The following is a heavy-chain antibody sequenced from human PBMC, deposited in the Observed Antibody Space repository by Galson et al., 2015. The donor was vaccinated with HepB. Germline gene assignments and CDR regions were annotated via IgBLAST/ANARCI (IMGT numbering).Heavy chain of an antibody. CDR1: GFSFRNYG. D-gene: IGHD6-19*01. CDR2: IRFDGNDK. CDR3: AKSDSGWNGYFDY. Sequence: SLILSCAASGFSFRNYGMHWVRQAPGKGLEWVAFIRFDGNDKYYADSVKGRFTISRDNSVNTLSLQMNSLRTEDTAVYYCAKSDSGWNGYFDYWGQGTLVTVPS. J-gene: IGHJ4*02. V-gene: IGHV3-30*02.